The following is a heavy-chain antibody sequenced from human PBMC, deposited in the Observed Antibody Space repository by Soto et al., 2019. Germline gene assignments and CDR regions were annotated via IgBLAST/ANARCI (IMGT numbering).Heavy chain of an antibody. CDR3: ARLGGHYSSSSCFGFYGMDV. Sequence: SETLSLTCAVSGGSITSSSYSWGWVRQPPGKGLEWIATFYYSENTHYNPSLESRVTISVDTSKNQFSLKLSSVTAADTAVYCCARLGGHYSSSSCFGFYGMDVWGQGTTVFVS. D-gene: IGHD2-2*01. CDR1: GGSITSSSYS. J-gene: IGHJ6*02. V-gene: IGHV4-39*01. CDR2: FYYSENT.